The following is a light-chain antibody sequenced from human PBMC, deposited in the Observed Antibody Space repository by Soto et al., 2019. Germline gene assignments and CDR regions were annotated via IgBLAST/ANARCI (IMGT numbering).Light chain of an antibody. CDR1: QSVSSSY. J-gene: IGKJ3*01. V-gene: IGKV3-20*01. CDR3: QQYSSSPPEFT. Sequence: EIVLTQSPGTLSLSPGERATLSCRASQSVSSSYLAWYQQRPGQAPRLLIFGASYRATGIPDRFSGSGSGTDFTLTISRLEPDDFAVYYCQQYSSSPPEFTFGPGTKVDIK. CDR2: GAS.